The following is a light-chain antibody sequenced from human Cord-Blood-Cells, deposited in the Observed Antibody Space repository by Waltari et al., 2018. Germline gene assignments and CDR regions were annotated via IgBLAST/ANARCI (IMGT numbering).Light chain of an antibody. CDR3: SSYTSSSTYVV. J-gene: IGLJ2*01. CDR1: SSDVGGYNY. V-gene: IGLV2-14*01. CDR2: DVS. Sequence: QSALTPPASVSGSPGQSITISCTGTSSDVGGYNYVSWYQQHPGKAPKLMIYDVSKRPSGVSNRFSGSKSGNTASLTISGLQAEDEADYYCSSYTSSSTYVVFGGGTKLTVL.